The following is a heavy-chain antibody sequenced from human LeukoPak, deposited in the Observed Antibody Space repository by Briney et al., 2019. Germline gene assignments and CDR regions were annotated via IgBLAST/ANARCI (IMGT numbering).Heavy chain of an antibody. J-gene: IGHJ6*02. Sequence: PGGSLRLSCAASGFTFSSYAMSWVRQAPGKGLEWVSAISGSGGSTYYADSVKGRFTISRDNSKNTLYLQMSSLRAEDTAVYYCAKDRTATSPRVSYYYYGMDVWGQGTTVTVSS. D-gene: IGHD1-1*01. CDR1: GFTFSSYA. V-gene: IGHV3-23*01. CDR2: ISGSGGST. CDR3: AKDRTATSPRVSYYYYGMDV.